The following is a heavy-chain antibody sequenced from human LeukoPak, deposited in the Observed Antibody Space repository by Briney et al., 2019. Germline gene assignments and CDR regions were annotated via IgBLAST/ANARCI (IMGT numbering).Heavy chain of an antibody. Sequence: SSETLSLTCTVSGGSISSGDYYWSWIRQPPGKGLEWIEYIYYSGSTYYNPSLKSRVTISVDTSKNQFSLKLSSVTAADTAVYYCARGPGAMIVVVGFDPWGQGTLVTVSS. CDR3: ARGPGAMIVVVGFDP. J-gene: IGHJ5*02. CDR1: GGSISSGDYY. CDR2: IYYSGST. V-gene: IGHV4-30-4*01. D-gene: IGHD3-22*01.